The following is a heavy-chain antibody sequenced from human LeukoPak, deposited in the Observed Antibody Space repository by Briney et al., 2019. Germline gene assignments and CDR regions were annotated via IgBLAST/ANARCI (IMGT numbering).Heavy chain of an antibody. CDR3: AKGRQTNSPYDY. D-gene: IGHD2-8*01. V-gene: IGHV3-23*01. J-gene: IGHJ4*02. CDR2: ISGSGGYT. CDR1: GFTFSSYA. Sequence: PGGSLRLSCAASGFTFSSYAMSWVRQAPGKGLEWVSAISGSGGYTYHADSVKGRFTISRDNSENTLYLQMNSLRAEDTAIYYCAKGRQTNSPYDYWGQGTLVTVSS.